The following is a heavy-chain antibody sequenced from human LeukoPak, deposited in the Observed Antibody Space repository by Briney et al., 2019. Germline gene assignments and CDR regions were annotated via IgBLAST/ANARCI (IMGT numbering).Heavy chain of an antibody. CDR3: AKDTSAWWYHRAYMNV. V-gene: IGHV3-23*01. D-gene: IGHD2-15*01. CDR1: GFTFSDYA. J-gene: IGHJ6*03. CDR2: ISGSGDKT. Sequence: GGSLRLSCAASGFTFSDYAMSWVRQAPGGGLEWVSAISGSGDKTFHADSVKGRFTTSRDNSKNTLSLQMSSLRVEDSAVYFCAKDTSAWWYHRAYMNVWGTGATVTVSS.